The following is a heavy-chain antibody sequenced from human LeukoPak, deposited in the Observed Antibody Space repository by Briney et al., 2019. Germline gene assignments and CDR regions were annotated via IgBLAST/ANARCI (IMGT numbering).Heavy chain of an antibody. V-gene: IGHV3-53*01. CDR2: IYSGGTT. D-gene: IGHD6-19*01. CDR1: GFTVSSNY. Sequence: GGSLRLSCAASGFTVSSNYMSWVRQAPGKGLEWVSIIYSGGTTYSVKGRFTISRDNSKNTLYLQMNSLKAEDTAVYYCARALSGWGQGTLVTVSS. J-gene: IGHJ4*02. CDR3: ARALSG.